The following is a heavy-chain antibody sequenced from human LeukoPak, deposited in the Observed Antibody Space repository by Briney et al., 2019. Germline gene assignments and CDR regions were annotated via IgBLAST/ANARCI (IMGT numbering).Heavy chain of an antibody. CDR2: ISSSGGST. V-gene: IGHV3-23*01. J-gene: IGHJ4*02. CDR1: GFTFSSYA. D-gene: IGHD1-20*01. Sequence: GGSLRLSCAASGFTFSSYAMSWVRQAPGKGLEWVSAISSSGGSTYYADSVKGRFTISRDNSENTLYLQMNSLRAEDTAVYYCAKEEINWDAVRYFDYWGQGALVTVSS. CDR3: AKEEINWDAVRYFDY.